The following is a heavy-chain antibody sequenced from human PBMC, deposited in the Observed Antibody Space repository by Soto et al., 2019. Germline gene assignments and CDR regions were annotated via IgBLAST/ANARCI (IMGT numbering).Heavy chain of an antibody. J-gene: IGHJ4*02. V-gene: IGHV3-30*18. D-gene: IGHD1-26*01. CDR1: GFNFSSYG. CDR2: ISYDGSNK. Sequence: QVQLVESGGGVVQPGRSLRLSCAASGFNFSSYGMHWVRQAPGKGLEWVAVISYDGSNKYYADSVKGRFTISRDNSKNTLYLQMNSLRAEDTAVYYCAKDHLLGGATSRFGFIFDYWGQGTLVTVSS. CDR3: AKDHLLGGATSRFGFIFDY.